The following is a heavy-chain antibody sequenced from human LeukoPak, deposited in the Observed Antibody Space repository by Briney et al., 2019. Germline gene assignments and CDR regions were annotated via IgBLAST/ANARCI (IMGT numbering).Heavy chain of an antibody. Sequence: PGGSLRLSCAASGFTFSSYGMHWVRQAPGKGLEWVAVISYDGSNKYYADSVKGRFTISRDNSKNTLYLQMNSPRAEDTAVFYCAKSWESIAAAGTDYWGQGTLVTVSS. CDR2: ISYDGSNK. J-gene: IGHJ4*02. CDR3: AKSWESIAAAGTDY. CDR1: GFTFSSYG. V-gene: IGHV3-30*18. D-gene: IGHD6-13*01.